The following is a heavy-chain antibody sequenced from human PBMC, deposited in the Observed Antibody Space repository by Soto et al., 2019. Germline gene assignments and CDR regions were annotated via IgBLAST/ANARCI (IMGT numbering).Heavy chain of an antibody. J-gene: IGHJ6*02. Sequence: GGSLRLSCAASGFTFSSYRMSWVRQAPGKGLEWVANIKQDGSEKYYVDSAKGRFTISRDNAKNSLYLQMNSLRAEDTAVYYCARAAARRRGYYYGMDVWGQGTTVTVSS. CDR3: ARAAARRRGYYYGMDV. D-gene: IGHD6-6*01. V-gene: IGHV3-7*03. CDR1: GFTFSSYR. CDR2: IKQDGSEK.